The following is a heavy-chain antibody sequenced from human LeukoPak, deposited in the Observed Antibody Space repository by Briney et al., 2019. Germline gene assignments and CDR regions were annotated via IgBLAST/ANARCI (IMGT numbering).Heavy chain of an antibody. J-gene: IGHJ4*02. Sequence: GGSLRLSCAASGFTFSSYSMSWIRQAPGKGLEWVSYISKSGTSTKYADSVKGRFSISRDNAKQSLYLQLNSLTAEDTAVYFCARVRSSGSPLDYWGQGTLVTVSS. D-gene: IGHD3-10*01. CDR3: ARVRSSGSPLDY. V-gene: IGHV3-48*01. CDR1: GFTFSSYS. CDR2: ISKSGTST.